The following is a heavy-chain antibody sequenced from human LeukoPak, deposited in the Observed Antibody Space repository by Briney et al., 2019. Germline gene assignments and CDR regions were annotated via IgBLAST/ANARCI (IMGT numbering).Heavy chain of an antibody. J-gene: IGHJ4*02. CDR3: ARQLWLRNYFDY. V-gene: IGHV4-39*01. CDR2: IYYSGST. Sequence: SETLSLTGTVSGGSISSSSYYWGWIPQPPGKGLEWIGSIYYSGSTYYNPSLKSRVTISVDTSKNQFSLKLSSVTAADTAVYYCARQLWLRNYFDYWGQGTLVTVSS. D-gene: IGHD5-18*01. CDR1: GGSISSSSYY.